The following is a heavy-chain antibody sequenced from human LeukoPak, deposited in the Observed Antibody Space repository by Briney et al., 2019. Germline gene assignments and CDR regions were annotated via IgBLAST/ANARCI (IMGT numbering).Heavy chain of an antibody. V-gene: IGHV3-48*04. CDR3: AKDIRPQNQYGMDV. CDR1: GFTFSSYS. D-gene: IGHD1-14*01. Sequence: GGSLRLSCAASGFTFSSYSMNWVRQAPGKGLEWVSYISSSSSTIYYADSVKGRFTISRDNAKNSLYLQMNSLRAEDTALYYCAKDIRPQNQYGMDVWGQGTTVTVSS. CDR2: ISSSSSTI. J-gene: IGHJ6*02.